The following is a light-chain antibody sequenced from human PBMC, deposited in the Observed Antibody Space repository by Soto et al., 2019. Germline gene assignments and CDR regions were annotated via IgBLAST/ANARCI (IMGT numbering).Light chain of an antibody. J-gene: IGKJ1*01. CDR2: GAS. V-gene: IGKV3-20*01. CDR3: QQYCSSPRT. Sequence: EIVLTQSPGTLSLSPGERATLSCRASQSVSSSYLAWYQQKPGQAPRLLIYGASSRATGIPDRFSGSGSGTDFTLTISRLEPEDCAVYYCQQYCSSPRTFGQGTKVEIK. CDR1: QSVSSSY.